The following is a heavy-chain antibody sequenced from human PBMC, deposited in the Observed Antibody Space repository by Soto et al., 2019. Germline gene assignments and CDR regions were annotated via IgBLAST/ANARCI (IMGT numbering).Heavy chain of an antibody. CDR2: INAGNGNT. CDR1: GYTFTSYA. Sequence: ASVKVSCKASGYTFTSYAMHWVRQAPGQRLEWMGWINAGNGNTKYSQKFQGRVTITRDTSASTAYMELSSLRSEDTAVYYCARDADSSGYYYYFDYWGQGTLVTVSS. J-gene: IGHJ4*02. D-gene: IGHD3-22*01. V-gene: IGHV1-3*01. CDR3: ARDADSSGYYYYFDY.